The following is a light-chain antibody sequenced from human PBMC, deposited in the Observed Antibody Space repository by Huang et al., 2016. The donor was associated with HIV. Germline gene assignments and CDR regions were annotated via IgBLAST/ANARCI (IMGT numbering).Light chain of an antibody. CDR1: QDISIW. Sequence: DIQMTQSPSSVFASEGDTVTITCRASQDISIWFAWYQQKPREAPTLLIHSASMLVSGVPSRFSGSGSGTNVSLTINGLRPDDFATYYCLQADISPRSFGQGTLLDIQ. V-gene: IGKV1-12*01. CDR3: LQADISPRS. J-gene: IGKJ5*01. CDR2: SAS.